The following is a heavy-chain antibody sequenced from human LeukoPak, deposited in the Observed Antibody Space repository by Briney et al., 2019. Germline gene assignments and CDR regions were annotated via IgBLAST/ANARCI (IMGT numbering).Heavy chain of an antibody. V-gene: IGHV3-23*01. CDR3: AKANSPYYYDSSGYSTFDY. CDR2: ISGSGISP. Sequence: GGSLRLSCAASGFTFSNYAMNWVRQAPGKGLEWVSGISGSGISPYYADSVKGRFTMSRDNSKNTVDLQMNSLRAEDTAVYYCAKANSPYYYDSSGYSTFDYWGQGTLVTVSS. J-gene: IGHJ4*02. CDR1: GFTFSNYA. D-gene: IGHD3-22*01.